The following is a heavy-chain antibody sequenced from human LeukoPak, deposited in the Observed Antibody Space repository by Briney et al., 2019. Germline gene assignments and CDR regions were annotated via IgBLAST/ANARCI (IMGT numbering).Heavy chain of an antibody. CDR1: GYTFTSYA. D-gene: IGHD2-15*01. V-gene: IGHV1-3*01. CDR2: INAGNGNT. J-gene: IGHJ5*02. Sequence: GASVKVSCKAPGYTFTSYAMHWVRQAPGQRLEWMGWINAGNGNTKYSQKFQGRVTITRDTSASTAYMELSSLRSEDTAVYYCAKGYCSGGSCYWFDPWGQGTLVTVSS. CDR3: AKGYCSGGSCYWFDP.